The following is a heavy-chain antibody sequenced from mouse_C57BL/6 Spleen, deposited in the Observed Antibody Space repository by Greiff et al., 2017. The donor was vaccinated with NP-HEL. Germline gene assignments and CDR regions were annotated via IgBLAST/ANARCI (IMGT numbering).Heavy chain of an antibody. V-gene: IGHV1-53*01. J-gene: IGHJ1*03. CDR2: INPSNGGT. Sequence: VQLQQSGTELVKPGASVKLSCKASGYTFTSYWMHWVKQRPGQGLEWIGNINPSNGGTNYNEKFKSKATLTVDKSSSTAYMQLSSLTSEDSAVYYCARSTMITTRYFDVWGTGTTVTVSS. CDR3: ARSTMITTRYFDV. CDR1: GYTFTSYW. D-gene: IGHD2-4*01.